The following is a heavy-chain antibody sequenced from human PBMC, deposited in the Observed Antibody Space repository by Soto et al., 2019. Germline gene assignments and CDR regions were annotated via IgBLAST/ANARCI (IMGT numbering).Heavy chain of an antibody. Sequence: SVKVSCKASGGTFSSYAISWVRQAPGQGLEWMGGIIPIFGTANYAQKFQGRVTITADESTSTAYMELSSLRSEDTAVYYCARDAGVTMVREDDYFDYWGQGTLVTVSS. V-gene: IGHV1-69*13. CDR1: GGTFSSYA. CDR2: IIPIFGTA. J-gene: IGHJ4*02. D-gene: IGHD3-10*01. CDR3: ARDAGVTMVREDDYFDY.